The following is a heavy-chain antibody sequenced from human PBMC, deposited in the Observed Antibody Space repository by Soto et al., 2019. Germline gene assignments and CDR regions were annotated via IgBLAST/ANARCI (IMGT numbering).Heavy chain of an antibody. CDR2: IYWDNDK. J-gene: IGHJ4*02. Sequence: SGPTLVNPTQTLTLTCAFSGFSLNTRGVGVGWIRQPPGKALEWLALIYWDNDKRYSPSLKSRLTITKDTPKNHVVLMMTDMDPLDTATYYCAHNNYYGSGSVYWGQGTLVTVSS. V-gene: IGHV2-5*02. CDR1: GFSLNTRGVG. D-gene: IGHD3-10*01. CDR3: AHNNYYGSGSVY.